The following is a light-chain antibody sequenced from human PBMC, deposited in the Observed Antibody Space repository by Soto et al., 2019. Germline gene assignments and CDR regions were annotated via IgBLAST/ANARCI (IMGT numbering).Light chain of an antibody. CDR3: QQYGSSPPT. V-gene: IGKV3-20*01. CDR2: AAS. CDR1: QSVSSSY. J-gene: IGKJ1*01. Sequence: EIVLTQSPGTLSLSPGERATLSCRASQSVSSSYLAWYQQKPGQAPRLLISAASNRATGIPDRFSGSGSGXXXXXXXXXXXXXDFAVYHCQQYGSSPPTFGQGTKVEVK.